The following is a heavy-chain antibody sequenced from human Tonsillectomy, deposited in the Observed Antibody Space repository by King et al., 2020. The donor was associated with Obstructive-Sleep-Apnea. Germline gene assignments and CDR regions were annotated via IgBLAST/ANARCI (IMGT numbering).Heavy chain of an antibody. Sequence: VQLVDSGGGLVQPGRSLRLSCTASGFTFGDYAMSWFRQAPGKGLELVGFIRSKADGGTTEYAASVKGRFTISRDDSKSIAYLQMNSLKTEDTDVYYCTSDPLPGFLCTNGVCYDDILDYWGQGTLVTVSS. D-gene: IGHD2-8*01. CDR3: TSDPLPGFLCTNGVCYDDILDY. CDR2: IRSKADGGTT. J-gene: IGHJ4*02. CDR1: GFTFGDYA. V-gene: IGHV3-49*03.